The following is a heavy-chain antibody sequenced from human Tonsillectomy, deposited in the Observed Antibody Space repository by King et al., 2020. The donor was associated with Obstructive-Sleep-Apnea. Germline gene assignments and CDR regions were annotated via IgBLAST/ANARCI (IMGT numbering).Heavy chain of an antibody. J-gene: IGHJ4*02. D-gene: IGHD1-26*01. CDR1: GFTFSSYG. CDR3: ARSWELRGWFEY. CDR2: ISFDGSNK. V-gene: IGHV3-30*03. Sequence: VQLVESGGGVVQPGRSLRLSCAASGFTFSSYGMHWVRQAPGKGLEWVAVISFDGSNKYYSDSVKGRFTISRDNSKNTLFLQMNSLRAEDTAVYYCARSWELRGWFEYWGQGTLVPVSS.